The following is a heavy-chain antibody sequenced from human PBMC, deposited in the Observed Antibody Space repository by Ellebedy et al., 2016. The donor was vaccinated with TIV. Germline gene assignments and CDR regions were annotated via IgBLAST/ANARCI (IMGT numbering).Heavy chain of an antibody. CDR1: GYTFTSYY. CDR2: INSSSGST. D-gene: IGHD2-8*01. CDR3: ARAHCTNGVCPEVDP. V-gene: IGHV1-46*01. J-gene: IGHJ5*02. Sequence: ASVKVSCKASGYTFTSYYIHWARQAPGQRLEWIGIINSSSGSTGYAQKFQGRVTMTRDTSTTTVYMDLSSLISEDTAVYYCARAHCTNGVCPEVDPWGQGTLVTVSS.